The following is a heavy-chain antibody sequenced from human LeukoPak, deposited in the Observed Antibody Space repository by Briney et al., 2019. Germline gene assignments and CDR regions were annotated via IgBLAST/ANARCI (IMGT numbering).Heavy chain of an antibody. D-gene: IGHD3-10*01. CDR3: TRPSGSGSYYRDRWFDP. J-gene: IGHJ5*02. Sequence: GGSLRLSCAASGFTFSGSAMHWVRQASGKGLEWVGRIRSKANSYATAYAASVKGRFTISRDDSKNTAYLQMNSLKTEDTAVYYCTRPSGSGSYYRDRWFDPWGQGTLVTVSS. CDR1: GFTFSGSA. V-gene: IGHV3-73*01. CDR2: IRSKANSYAT.